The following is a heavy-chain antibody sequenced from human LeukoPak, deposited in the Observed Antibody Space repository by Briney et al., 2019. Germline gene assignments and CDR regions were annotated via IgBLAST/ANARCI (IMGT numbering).Heavy chain of an antibody. D-gene: IGHD4-23*01. CDR3: AKGGLVYGGNSAGYYFDY. CDR1: GFTFSSYG. Sequence: GGSLRLSCAASGFTFSSYGMSWVRQAPGKGLEWVSAISGSGGSTYYADSVKGRFTISRDNSKNTLYRQMNSLRAEDTAVYYCAKGGLVYGGNSAGYYFDYWGQGTLVTVSS. CDR2: ISGSGGST. J-gene: IGHJ4*02. V-gene: IGHV3-23*01.